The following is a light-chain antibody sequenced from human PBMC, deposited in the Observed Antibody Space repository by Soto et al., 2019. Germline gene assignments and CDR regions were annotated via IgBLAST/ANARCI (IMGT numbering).Light chain of an antibody. J-gene: IGKJ5*01. CDR2: GAS. CDR1: QSVDSN. Sequence: EILMTQSPATLSVSPGERATLSCRASQSVDSNLAWYQQKPGQAPRLLIYGASTRATGISARFSGSGSGTESTLTISSLQSEDFGVYYCQQRSNWPPGFGQGTRLEIK. V-gene: IGKV3-15*01. CDR3: QQRSNWPPG.